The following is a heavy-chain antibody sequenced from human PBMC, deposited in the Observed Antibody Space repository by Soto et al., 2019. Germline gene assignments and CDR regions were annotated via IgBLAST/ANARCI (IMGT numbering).Heavy chain of an antibody. J-gene: IGHJ6*02. Sequence: RGESLKISCKGSGYSFTSYWIGWVRQMPGKGLEWMGIIYPGDSDTRYSPSFQGQVTISADKSISTAYLQWSSLKASDTAMYYCARHNSGYCSGGSCHYCYYYGMDVWGQGTTVTVSS. D-gene: IGHD2-15*01. V-gene: IGHV5-51*01. CDR3: ARHNSGYCSGGSCHYCYYYGMDV. CDR1: GYSFTSYW. CDR2: IYPGDSDT.